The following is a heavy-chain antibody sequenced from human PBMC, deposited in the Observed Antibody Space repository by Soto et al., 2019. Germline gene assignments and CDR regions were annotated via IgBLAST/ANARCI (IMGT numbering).Heavy chain of an antibody. CDR1: GGSISGYS. CDR2: VHYSGST. J-gene: IGHJ6*03. V-gene: IGHV4-59*08. CDR3: ARAETPFGQYCSSTSCYYYYMDV. Sequence: QVQLQESGPGLVKPSETLSLTCTVSGGSISGYSWSWIRQSPGKGLEWIGYVHYSGSTNYNPSLKSRVTISVDTSKNQFSLKLSSVTAADTAVYYCARAETPFGQYCSSTSCYYYYMDVWGKGTTVTVSS. D-gene: IGHD2-2*01.